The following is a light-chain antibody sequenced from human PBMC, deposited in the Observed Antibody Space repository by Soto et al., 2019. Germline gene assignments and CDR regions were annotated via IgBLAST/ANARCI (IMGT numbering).Light chain of an antibody. Sequence: EIVMTQSPATLSVSPGERATLSCRASQSVSSNLAWYQQKPGRAPRLLIYGASTRVTGVPARFSGSGSGTEFTLTIISLQSEDFAVYYCQQSKNWPPWAFGQGTKVEIK. V-gene: IGKV3-15*01. J-gene: IGKJ1*01. CDR1: QSVSSN. CDR3: QQSKNWPPWA. CDR2: GAS.